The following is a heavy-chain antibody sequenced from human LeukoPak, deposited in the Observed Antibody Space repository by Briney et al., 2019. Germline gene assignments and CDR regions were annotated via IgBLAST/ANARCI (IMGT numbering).Heavy chain of an antibody. Sequence: KPSETLSLTCAVSGGSISSTSYYWAWIRQPPGKGLEWIGTIYYSGSTYHNPSLKSRVTMFVDTSRNQFSLKLSSVDAADTAVYYCAKAGVRYFDSSGLYAFDFWGQGTTVTVSS. V-gene: IGHV4-39*01. CDR1: GGSISSTSYY. CDR2: IYYSGST. J-gene: IGHJ3*01. D-gene: IGHD3-22*01. CDR3: AKAGVRYFDSSGLYAFDF.